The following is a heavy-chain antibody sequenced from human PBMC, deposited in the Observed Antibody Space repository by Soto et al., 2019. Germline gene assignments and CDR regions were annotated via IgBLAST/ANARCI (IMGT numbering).Heavy chain of an antibody. J-gene: IGHJ1*01. CDR3: AKGQVTVVTPGYFHH. CDR2: ISYDGSNK. Sequence: QVQLVESGGGVVQPGRSLGLSCAASGFTFSSYGMHWVRQAPGKGLEWVAVISYDGSNKYYADSVKGRFTISRDNSKNTLYLQMNSLRAEDTAVYYCAKGQVTVVTPGYFHHWGQGTLVTVSS. CDR1: GFTFSSYG. V-gene: IGHV3-30*18. D-gene: IGHD2-21*02.